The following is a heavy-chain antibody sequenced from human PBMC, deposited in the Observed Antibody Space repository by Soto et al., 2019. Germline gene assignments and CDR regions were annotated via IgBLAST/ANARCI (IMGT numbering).Heavy chain of an antibody. J-gene: IGHJ3*02. V-gene: IGHV4-30-2*01. CDR1: GGSISSGGYS. Sequence: QLQLQESGSGLVKPSQTLSLTCAVSGGSISSGGYSWSWIRQPPGKGLEWIGYIYHSGSTYYNPSLKSRVTISVDRSKKQFSLKLSSVSAADTAVYYCASMSPTVCPVFDIWGQGTIVTVSS. D-gene: IGHD4-17*01. CDR3: ASMSPTVCPVFDI. CDR2: IYHSGST.